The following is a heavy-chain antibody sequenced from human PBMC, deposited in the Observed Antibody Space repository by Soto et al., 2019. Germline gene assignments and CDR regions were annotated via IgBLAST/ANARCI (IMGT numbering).Heavy chain of an antibody. CDR2: TGSGTGPG. Sequence: SVKVSCKASGGSLSTNPISWVRQAPGQGLEWMGGTGSGTGPGNHAQKFQGRLTVTADKSTSTVYTELTNLSSEDTAVYYCASRHSGGFFRFFDSWGQGTLVTVSS. CDR1: GGSLSTNP. J-gene: IGHJ4*02. D-gene: IGHD2-15*01. CDR3: ASRHSGGFFRFFDS. V-gene: IGHV1-69*06.